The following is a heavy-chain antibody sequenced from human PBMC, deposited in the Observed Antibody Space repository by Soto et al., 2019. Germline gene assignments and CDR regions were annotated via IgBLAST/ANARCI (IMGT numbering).Heavy chain of an antibody. V-gene: IGHV4-59*01. D-gene: IGHD6-13*01. CDR3: ARDSSSWPNGYYYYGMDV. CDR1: GGSISSYY. J-gene: IGHJ6*02. CDR2: IYYSGST. Sequence: SETLSLTCTVSGGSISSYYWSWIRQPPGKGLEWIGYIYYSGSTNYNPSLKSRVTISVDTSKNQFSLKLSSVTAADTAVYYCARDSSSWPNGYYYYGMDVWGQGTTVTVSS.